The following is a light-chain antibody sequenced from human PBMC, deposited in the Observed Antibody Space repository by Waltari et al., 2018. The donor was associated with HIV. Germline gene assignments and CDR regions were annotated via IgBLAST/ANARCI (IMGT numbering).Light chain of an antibody. Sequence: QSALTQPRSVSGSPGQSVTISCTGTSSDVGGYDSVSWYLQHPGKVPKLIIYEVIKRPEGVPDRVAGSKSGNTASLTISGLQTEDEADYFCCSYAGTYTYVLFGGGTKLTVL. CDR1: SSDVGGYDS. CDR3: CSYAGTYTYVL. CDR2: EVI. V-gene: IGLV2-11*01. J-gene: IGLJ3*02.